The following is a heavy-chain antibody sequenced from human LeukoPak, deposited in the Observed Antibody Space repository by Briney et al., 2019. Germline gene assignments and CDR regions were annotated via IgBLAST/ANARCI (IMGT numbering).Heavy chain of an antibody. Sequence: PGGSLRLSCAASGFTFSDYHMSWIRQAPGKGLEWVSYISSSSSYTNYADSVKGRFTISRDNAKNSLYLQMNSLRAEDTAVYYCARESGSSLVDYWGQGTLVTVSS. D-gene: IGHD6-13*01. CDR2: ISSSSSYT. CDR1: GFTFSDYH. J-gene: IGHJ4*02. CDR3: ARESGSSLVDY. V-gene: IGHV3-11*05.